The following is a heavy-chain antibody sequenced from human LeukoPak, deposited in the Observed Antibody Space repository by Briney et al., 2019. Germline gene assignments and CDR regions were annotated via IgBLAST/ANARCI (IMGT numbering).Heavy chain of an antibody. J-gene: IGHJ4*02. V-gene: IGHV4-39*07. CDR1: GGSISSSSYY. CDR3: AREESVMWYFDY. D-gene: IGHD3-16*01. Sequence: SETLSLTCTVSGGSISSSSYYWSWIRQPPGKGLEWIGEINHSGSTNYNPSLKSRVTISVDTSKNQFSLKLSSVTAADTAVYYCAREESVMWYFDYWGQGTLVTVSS. CDR2: INHSGST.